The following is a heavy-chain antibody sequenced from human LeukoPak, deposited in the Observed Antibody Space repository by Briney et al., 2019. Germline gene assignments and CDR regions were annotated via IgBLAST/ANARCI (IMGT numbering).Heavy chain of an antibody. CDR3: ARDYSRRGVTQYNWFDS. CDR1: GFTFSSYW. J-gene: IGHJ5*01. CDR2: IKQDGSEK. D-gene: IGHD3-10*01. V-gene: IGHV3-7*01. Sequence: PGGSLRLSCAGSGFTFSSYWMNWVRQAPGKGLEWVANIKQDGSEKYYVDSVKGRFTISRDDAKNSLYLQMNSLRVEDTAVYFCARDYSRRGVTQYNWFDSWGQGTRVTVSS.